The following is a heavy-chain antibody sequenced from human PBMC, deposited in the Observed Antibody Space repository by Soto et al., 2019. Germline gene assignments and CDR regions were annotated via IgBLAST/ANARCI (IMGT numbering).Heavy chain of an antibody. CDR3: ASRTSAYCGGDCYDDAFDI. J-gene: IGHJ3*02. CDR2: IYPGDSDT. CDR1: GYSLTSYW. V-gene: IGHV5-51*01. Sequence: PGESLKISCKGSGYSLTSYWIGWVRQMPGKGLEWMGIIYPGDSDTRYSPSFQGQVTISADKSISTAYLQWSSLKASDTAMYYCASRTSAYCGGDCYDDAFDIWGQGTMVT. D-gene: IGHD2-21*01.